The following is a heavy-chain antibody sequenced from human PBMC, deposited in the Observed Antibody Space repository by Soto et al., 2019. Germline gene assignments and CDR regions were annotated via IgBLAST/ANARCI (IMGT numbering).Heavy chain of an antibody. CDR2: IHYTGST. D-gene: IGHD1-1*01. J-gene: IGHJ4*02. CDR3: ARQDPGHPYFDY. V-gene: IGHV4-59*08. CDR1: GGSVNIYD. Sequence: QVQLQESGPGLVKPSETLSLTCTVSGGSVNIYDWSWIRQPPGKGLEWIGYIHYTGSTMHNPSLNSRLIISVDTSKNQFSRKLKSVTAADTAVYYCARQDPGHPYFDYWGQGALVSVSS.